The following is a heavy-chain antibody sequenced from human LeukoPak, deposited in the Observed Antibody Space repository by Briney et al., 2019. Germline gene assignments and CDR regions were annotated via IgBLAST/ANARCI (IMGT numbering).Heavy chain of an antibody. J-gene: IGHJ3*02. CDR1: GGSISSSTYY. Sequence: PSETLSLTCTVSGGSISSSTYYWGWIRQPPGKGLEWIGSIYYSGSTYYNPSLKSRVTISVDTSKNQFSLKLSSVTAADTAVYYCARDPHPHAFDIWGQGTMVTVSS. CDR2: IYYSGST. V-gene: IGHV4-39*07. CDR3: ARDPHPHAFDI.